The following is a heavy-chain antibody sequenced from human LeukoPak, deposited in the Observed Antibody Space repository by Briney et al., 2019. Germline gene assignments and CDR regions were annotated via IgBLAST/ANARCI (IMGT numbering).Heavy chain of an antibody. CDR3: AKDRIGGVAVAGKGRWFDP. Sequence: GGSLRLSCAASGFTFSSYGMSWVRQAPGKGLEWVSAIGGRDGSTYYADSVKGRFTISRDNCKNTLYVQMNSLRAEDTAVYYCAKDRIGGVAVAGKGRWFDPWGQGTLVTVSS. D-gene: IGHD6-19*01. J-gene: IGHJ5*02. V-gene: IGHV3-23*01. CDR1: GFTFSSYG. CDR2: IGGRDGST.